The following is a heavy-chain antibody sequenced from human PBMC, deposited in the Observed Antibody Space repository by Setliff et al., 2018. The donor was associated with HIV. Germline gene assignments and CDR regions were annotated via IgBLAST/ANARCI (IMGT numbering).Heavy chain of an antibody. D-gene: IGHD1-1*01. CDR2: ISSSGSYI. V-gene: IGHV3-21*01. CDR3: ARSRSTRDAFDT. Sequence: GGSLRLSCAAFGFTFIDFALNWVRQAPGKGPEWVSSISSSGSYIYYARSVKGRSTISRDNARNSLYLDLNSLRAEDTALYYCARSRSTRDAFDTWGQGTMVTVSS. J-gene: IGHJ3*02. CDR1: GFTFIDFA.